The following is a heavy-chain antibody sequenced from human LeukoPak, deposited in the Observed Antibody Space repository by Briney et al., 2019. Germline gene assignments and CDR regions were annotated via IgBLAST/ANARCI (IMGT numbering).Heavy chain of an antibody. Sequence: GGSLRLPCAASGFTFSSYEMNWVRQAPGKGLEWVSYISSSGSTIYYADSVKGRFTISRDNAKNSLYLQMNSLRAEDTAVYYCARTRAYYDILTGATPYGMDVWGQGTTVTVSS. D-gene: IGHD3-9*01. V-gene: IGHV3-48*03. CDR1: GFTFSSYE. CDR2: ISSSGSTI. J-gene: IGHJ6*02. CDR3: ARTRAYYDILTGATPYGMDV.